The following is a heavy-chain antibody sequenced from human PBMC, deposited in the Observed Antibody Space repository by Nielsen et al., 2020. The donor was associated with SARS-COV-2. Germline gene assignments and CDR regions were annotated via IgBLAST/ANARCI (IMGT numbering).Heavy chain of an antibody. Sequence: GESLKIPCKASGYSFTSYWIGWVRQVPGKGLEWMGIIYPGDSDTRYSPSFQGQVTISADKSISTAYLQWSSLKASDTAMYYFARGDYPNWFDPWGQGTLVTVSS. D-gene: IGHD4-11*01. CDR2: IYPGDSDT. CDR1: GYSFTSYW. J-gene: IGHJ5*02. CDR3: ARGDYPNWFDP. V-gene: IGHV5-51*01.